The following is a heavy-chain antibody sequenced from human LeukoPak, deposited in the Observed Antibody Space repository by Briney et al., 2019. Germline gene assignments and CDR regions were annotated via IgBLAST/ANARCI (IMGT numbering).Heavy chain of an antibody. D-gene: IGHD6-13*01. Sequence: GGSLRLSCAASGFIFSNTWMSWVRQVPGEGLEWVGRIKSKTDGGTTDYAAPVKGRFTISRDDSKNTLYLQMNSLKTEDTAVYYCTTIAAALYFDYWGQGTLVTVSS. CDR1: GFIFSNTW. CDR2: IKSKTDGGTT. CDR3: TTIAAALYFDY. J-gene: IGHJ4*02. V-gene: IGHV3-15*01.